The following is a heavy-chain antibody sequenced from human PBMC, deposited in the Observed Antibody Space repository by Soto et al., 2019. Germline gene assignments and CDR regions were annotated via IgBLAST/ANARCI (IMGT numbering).Heavy chain of an antibody. Sequence: ESLKISCKVSGYRFTTYWIAWVRQMPGKGLEWMGIIHPGDSDTRYSPSFQGQVTISADKSVGTAFLQWSRLKASDTATYYCARQEQLSPYHYPLACRGQRTTVTVSS. J-gene: IGHJ6*02. CDR3: ARQEQLSPYHYPLAC. V-gene: IGHV5-51*01. CDR2: IHPGDSDT. CDR1: GYRFTTYW. D-gene: IGHD1-1*01.